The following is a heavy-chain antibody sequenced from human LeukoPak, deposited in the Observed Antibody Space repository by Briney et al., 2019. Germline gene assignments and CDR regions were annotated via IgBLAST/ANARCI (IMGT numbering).Heavy chain of an antibody. J-gene: IGHJ3*02. CDR1: GGSISTYY. CDR2: IYYGGST. Sequence: PSETLSLTCTVSGGSISTYYWSWIRQPPGKGLEWIGYIYYGGSTNYNPSLKSRVTISVDTSKNQFSLKLSSVTAADTAVYYCARALGAFDIWGQGTMVTVSS. V-gene: IGHV4-59*01. CDR3: ARALGAFDI.